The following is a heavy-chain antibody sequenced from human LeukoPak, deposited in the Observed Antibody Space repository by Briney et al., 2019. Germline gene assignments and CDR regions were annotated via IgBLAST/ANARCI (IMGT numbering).Heavy chain of an antibody. CDR2: IWYGGNDK. D-gene: IGHD3-22*01. V-gene: IGHV3-33*01. CDR3: ARSLTPYDSSGFPCDY. CDR1: GFPFSSYA. J-gene: IGHJ4*02. Sequence: GGSLRLSCAASGFPFSSYAMHWVRQAPGKGPQWVAVIWYGGNDKYYADFVKGRFTISRDNSKNTVYLQMNSLRAEDTAVYYCARSLTPYDSSGFPCDYWGQGTLVTVSS.